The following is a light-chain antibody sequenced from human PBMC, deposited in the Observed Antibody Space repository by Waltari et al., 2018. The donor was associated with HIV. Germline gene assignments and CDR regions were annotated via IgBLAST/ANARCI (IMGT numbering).Light chain of an antibody. Sequence: DIQMTQSPSALPAAVGDRVALTCRTSQSVSNYVNWYQQKPRKAPKLLISGATGLERGVPARFSGNGSETEFTLTIASLQPEDFATYYCQQSYTAPFYTFGQGTKLDI. V-gene: IGKV1-39*01. CDR1: QSVSNY. J-gene: IGKJ2*01. CDR3: QQSYTAPFYT. CDR2: GAT.